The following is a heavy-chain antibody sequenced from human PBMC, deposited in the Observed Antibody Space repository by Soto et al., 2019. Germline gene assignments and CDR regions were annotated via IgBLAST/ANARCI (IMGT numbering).Heavy chain of an antibody. V-gene: IGHV1-18*01. CDR1: GYTFTSYS. CDR3: ARDVGYGLIDY. Sequence: QVQLVQSVAEVKKPGASVKVSCKASGYTFTSYSISWVRQAPGQGLEWMGWISAYNGNTYHARKLQGRVTMTTDTATSPAYMELRSLRSDDTAVYYCARDVGYGLIDYWGQGTLVTVSS. J-gene: IGHJ4*02. D-gene: IGHD5-18*01. CDR2: ISAYNGNT.